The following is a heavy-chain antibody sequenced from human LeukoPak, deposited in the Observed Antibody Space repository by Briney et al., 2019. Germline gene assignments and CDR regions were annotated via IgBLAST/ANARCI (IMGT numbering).Heavy chain of an antibody. CDR1: GYTFTGYY. D-gene: IGHD1-26*01. CDR3: ARGGIVGATTGYFDY. CDR2: INPNSGGT. J-gene: IGHJ4*02. V-gene: IGHV1-2*02. Sequence: ASVKVSCKASGYTFTGYYMHWVRQAPGQGLEWMGWINPNSGGTNYAQKFQGRVTMTRDTSISTAYMELSRLRSDDTAVYYCARGGIVGATTGYFDYWGQGTLVTVSS.